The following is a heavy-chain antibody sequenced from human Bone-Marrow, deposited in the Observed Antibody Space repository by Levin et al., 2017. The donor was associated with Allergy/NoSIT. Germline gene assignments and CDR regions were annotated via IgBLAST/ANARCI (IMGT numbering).Heavy chain of an antibody. CDR2: ISYDGSNK. Sequence: GGSLRLSCAASGFTFSSYGMHWVRQAPGKGLEWVAVISYDGSNKYYADSVKGRFTISRDNSKNTLYLQMNSLRAEDTAVYYCAKDSYGAPPSLAYWGQGTLVTVSS. CDR3: AKDSYGAPPSLAY. J-gene: IGHJ4*02. D-gene: IGHD4/OR15-4a*01. CDR1: GFTFSSYG. V-gene: IGHV3-30*18.